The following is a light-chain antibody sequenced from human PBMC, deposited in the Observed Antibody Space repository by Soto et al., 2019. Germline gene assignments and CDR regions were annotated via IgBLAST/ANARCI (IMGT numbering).Light chain of an antibody. J-gene: IGKJ2*01. CDR3: QQYNNWPPYT. CDR2: GAS. Sequence: EIVMTQSPATLSVSPGERATLSCRASQSVRSNLAWYQQKPGQAPRLLIYGASTRATGIPARFSGIGSGTEFTLTISSLQSEDFAVYYCQQYNNWPPYTFGQGTKLEIK. V-gene: IGKV3-15*01. CDR1: QSVRSN.